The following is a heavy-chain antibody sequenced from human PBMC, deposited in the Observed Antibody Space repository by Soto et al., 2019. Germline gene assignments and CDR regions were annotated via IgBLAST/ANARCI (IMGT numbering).Heavy chain of an antibody. CDR1: GYSFTSYW. V-gene: IGHV5-51*01. CDR2: IYPGDSNT. Sequence: GESLKISCKGSGYSFTSYWIGWVRQMPGKGLEWMGIIYPGDSNTRYNPTFQGQVTISDDKSISTAYLQWSSMKASDTAMYYCARQVRYYYGMDVWGQGTTVTVSS. J-gene: IGHJ6*02. CDR3: ARQVRYYYGMDV.